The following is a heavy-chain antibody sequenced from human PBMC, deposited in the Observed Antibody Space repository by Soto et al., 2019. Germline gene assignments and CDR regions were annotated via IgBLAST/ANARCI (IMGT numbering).Heavy chain of an antibody. J-gene: IGHJ4*02. CDR2: ISSNGGST. V-gene: IGHV3-64D*08. Sequence: EVQLVESGGGLVQPGGSLRLSCSASGFTFSSYAMHWVRQAPGKGLEYVSAISSNGGSTYYADSVKGRFTISRDNSKNTLYLQMSSLRAEDTAVYYCVKDRDYDFWSGYSFDYWGQGTLVTVSS. D-gene: IGHD3-3*01. CDR1: GFTFSSYA. CDR3: VKDRDYDFWSGYSFDY.